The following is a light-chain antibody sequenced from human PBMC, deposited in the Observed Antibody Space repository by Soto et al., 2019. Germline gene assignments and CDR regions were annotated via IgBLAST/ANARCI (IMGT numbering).Light chain of an antibody. CDR2: EVS. Sequence: QSVLTQHASVSGSPGQSITISCTGTSSDVGGYNYVSWYQQHPGKAPKLMIYEVSNRPSGVSNRFSGSKSGKTASLTISGLQAEDEADYYCSSYTSSSTLDVFGTGTKVTVL. V-gene: IGLV2-14*01. J-gene: IGLJ1*01. CDR3: SSYTSSSTLDV. CDR1: SSDVGGYNY.